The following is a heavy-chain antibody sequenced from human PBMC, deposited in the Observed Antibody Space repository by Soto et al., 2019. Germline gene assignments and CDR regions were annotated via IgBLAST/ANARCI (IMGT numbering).Heavy chain of an antibody. D-gene: IGHD2-8*01. CDR1: GFTFSDHY. J-gene: IGHJ4*02. CDR3: ARLMGTSFDL. V-gene: IGHV3-72*01. CDR2: ARNKVNSYTT. Sequence: EVQLVESGGGLVQPGVSLRLSCAASGFTFSDHYMDWVHQAPGKGLEWVGRARNKVNSYTTAYAASVKGRFIISRDDSKNSLYLQMNSLKTEDTAVDFCARLMGTSFDLWGQGGLVTVSS.